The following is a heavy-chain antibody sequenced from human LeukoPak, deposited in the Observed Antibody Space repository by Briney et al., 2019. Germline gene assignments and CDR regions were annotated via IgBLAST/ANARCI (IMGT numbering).Heavy chain of an antibody. CDR3: ARLGGANSFGY. CDR1: GYSFTDYW. V-gene: IGHV5-51*01. CDR2: IYPGDSDT. Sequence: GESLKISCKGSGYSFTDYWIGWVRQMPGKGLEWMGIIYPGDSDTKYSPSFQGPVTTSADKSISTAYLQWSSLKASDTAMYYCARLGGANSFGYWGQGTLVTVSS. D-gene: IGHD4/OR15-4a*01. J-gene: IGHJ4*02.